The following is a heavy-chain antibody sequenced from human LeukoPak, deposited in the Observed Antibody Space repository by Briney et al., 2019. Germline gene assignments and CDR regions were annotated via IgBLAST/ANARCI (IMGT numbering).Heavy chain of an antibody. Sequence: SETLSLTCAVYGGSFSGYYRSWIRQPPGKGLEWIGEINHSGSTNYNPSLKSRVTISVDTSKNQFSLKLSSVTAADTAVYYCAREINYYGSGSPKFFDYWGQGTLVTVSS. CDR2: INHSGST. CDR1: GGSFSGYY. J-gene: IGHJ4*02. V-gene: IGHV4-34*01. CDR3: AREINYYGSGSPKFFDY. D-gene: IGHD3-10*01.